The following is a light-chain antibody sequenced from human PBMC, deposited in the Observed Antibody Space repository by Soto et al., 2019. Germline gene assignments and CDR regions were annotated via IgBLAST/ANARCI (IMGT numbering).Light chain of an antibody. CDR2: VNN. V-gene: IGLV1-40*01. J-gene: IGLJ3*02. CDR3: QSYDSSLSGVV. Sequence: QAVVTQPPSVSGAPGQRVTISCTGSSSNIGAGNDVHWYQHLSGTAPKLLIYVNNNRPSGVPDRFSGSKSGTSASLAITGLQADDEADYYCQSYDSSLSGVVFGGGTKLTVL. CDR1: SSNIGAGND.